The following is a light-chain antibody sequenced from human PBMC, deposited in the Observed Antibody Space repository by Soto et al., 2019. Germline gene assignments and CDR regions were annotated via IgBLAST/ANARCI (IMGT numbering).Light chain of an antibody. J-gene: IGKJ1*01. CDR2: DAS. V-gene: IGKV1-5*01. CDR1: QSISNR. CDR3: QQYNIYPWT. Sequence: DMQMTQSPSTLSASVGDGVSITGRASQSISNRLAWYQQRPGKAPKYLIYDASTLDSGAPSRFSGSGSGTEFTLSISSLQPDDFATYYCQQYNIYPWTFGQGTKVDIK.